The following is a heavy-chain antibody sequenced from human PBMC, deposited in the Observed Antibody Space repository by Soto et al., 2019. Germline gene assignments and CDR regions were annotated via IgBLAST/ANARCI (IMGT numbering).Heavy chain of an antibody. J-gene: IGHJ3*02. CDR2: ISSSNSYI. D-gene: IGHD1-26*01. CDR3: ARGGIVGEKAFDI. CDR1: GFTFSTYS. Sequence: EVQLVESGGGLVKPGGSLRLSCAASGFTFSTYSMNWVRQAPGKGLEWVSSISSSNSYIYYADSVKGRFTISRDNAKNSLYLQMNSLRAEDTAVYYCARGGIVGEKAFDIWGQGTMVTVSS. V-gene: IGHV3-21*01.